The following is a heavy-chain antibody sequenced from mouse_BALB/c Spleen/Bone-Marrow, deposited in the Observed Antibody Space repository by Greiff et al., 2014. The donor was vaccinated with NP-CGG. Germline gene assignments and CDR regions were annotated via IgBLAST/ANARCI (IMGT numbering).Heavy chain of an antibody. CDR2: IYPNSGNT. V-gene: IGHV1S130*01. CDR3: ARSDKFWYFDV. J-gene: IGHJ1*01. Sequence: QVQLQQSGSVLVRPGASVKLSCKASGYTFTSSWMHWAKQRPGQGLEWIGDIYPNSGNTNYNEKFRGKATLTVDTSSNTAYEDLSSLTSEDASVYYCARSDKFWYFDVWGAGTTVTVSS. CDR1: GYTFTSSW.